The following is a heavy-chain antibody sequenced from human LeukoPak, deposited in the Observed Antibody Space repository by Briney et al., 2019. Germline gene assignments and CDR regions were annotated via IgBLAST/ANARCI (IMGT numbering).Heavy chain of an antibody. D-gene: IGHD6-19*01. J-gene: IGHJ6*03. V-gene: IGHV1-46*01. Sequence: GASVKVSCKASGYTFTSYYMHWVRQAPGQGLEWMGIINPSGGSTIYAQKFQGRVTMTRDTSTSTVYMELSSLRSEDTAVYYCARDPHSSGWYYYYYMDVWGKGTTVTVSS. CDR2: INPSGGST. CDR3: ARDPHSSGWYYYYYMDV. CDR1: GYTFTSYY.